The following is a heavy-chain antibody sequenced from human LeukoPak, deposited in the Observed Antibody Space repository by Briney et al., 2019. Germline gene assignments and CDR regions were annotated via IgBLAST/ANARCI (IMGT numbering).Heavy chain of an antibody. D-gene: IGHD5-18*01. Sequence: WASVNVSCKASGYTFTSYGISWVRQAPGQGLEGMGWISAYNGNTNYAQKLQGRVTMTTDTSTSTAYMELRSLRSEDTAVYYCARGLSWIQLWLLDYWGQGTLVTVSS. CDR3: ARGLSWIQLWLLDY. V-gene: IGHV1-18*01. J-gene: IGHJ4*02. CDR1: GYTFTSYG. CDR2: ISAYNGNT.